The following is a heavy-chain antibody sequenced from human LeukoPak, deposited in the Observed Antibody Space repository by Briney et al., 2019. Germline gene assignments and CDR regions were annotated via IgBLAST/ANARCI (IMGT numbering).Heavy chain of an antibody. V-gene: IGHV4-4*08. Sequence: SETLSLTCAVYGGSFSGYYWSWIRQPPGKGLEWIGYIYSSENTYYNPSLNSRVTISVDTSKNQFSLKLSSVTAADTAVYYCARDQTYSGSGIYTYFDYWGQGILVTVSS. J-gene: IGHJ4*02. CDR1: GGSFSGYY. D-gene: IGHD3-10*01. CDR2: IYSSENT. CDR3: ARDQTYSGSGIYTYFDY.